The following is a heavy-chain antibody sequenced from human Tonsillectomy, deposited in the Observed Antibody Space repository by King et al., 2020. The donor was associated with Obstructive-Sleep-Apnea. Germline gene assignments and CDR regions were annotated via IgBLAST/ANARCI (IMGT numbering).Heavy chain of an antibody. CDR2: IYHSGST. J-gene: IGHJ4*02. CDR1: GGSISSSNW. CDR3: ASTMVRGDGYFDY. Sequence: QLQESGPGLVKPSGTLSLTCAVSGGSISSSNWWSLVRQPPGKGLEWIGEIYHSGSTNYKPSLNIRVTISVDKSKNQFSLQLGSVTAADTAVYYCASTMVRGDGYFDYWGQGTLVTVSS. D-gene: IGHD3-10*01. V-gene: IGHV4-4*02.